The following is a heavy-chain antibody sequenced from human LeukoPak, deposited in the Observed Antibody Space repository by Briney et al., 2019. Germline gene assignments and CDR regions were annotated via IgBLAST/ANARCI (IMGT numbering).Heavy chain of an antibody. CDR1: GYTFTSYY. V-gene: IGHV1-46*01. CDR3: ARDQEGFDY. CDR2: INPSGGST. Sequence: ASVKVSCKASGYTFTSYYMHWVRQAPGQGLEWMGIINPSGGSTSYAQRFQGRVTVTRDTSTSTVHMELSGLRSEDTAVYYCARDQEGFDYWGQGTLVTVSS. J-gene: IGHJ4*02.